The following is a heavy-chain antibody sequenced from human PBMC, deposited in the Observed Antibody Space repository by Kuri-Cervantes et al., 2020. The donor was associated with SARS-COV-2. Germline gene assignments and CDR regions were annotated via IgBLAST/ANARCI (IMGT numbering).Heavy chain of an antibody. CDR3: ARDGGAAAGPSNWFDP. Sequence: GGSLRLSCVASGFTFSNYAMNWARQAPGKGLEWVSSISSSSSYIYYADSVKGRFTISRDNAKNSLYLQMNSLRAEDTAVYYCARDGGAAAGPSNWFDPWGQGTLVTVSS. D-gene: IGHD6-13*01. CDR2: ISSSSSYI. CDR1: GFTFSNYA. J-gene: IGHJ5*02. V-gene: IGHV3-21*01.